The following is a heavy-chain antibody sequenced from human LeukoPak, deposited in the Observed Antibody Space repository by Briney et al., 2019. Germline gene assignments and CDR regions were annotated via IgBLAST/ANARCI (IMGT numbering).Heavy chain of an antibody. D-gene: IGHD1-26*01. CDR3: ARGGGSYFDFDY. CDR1: GYTFTSYD. V-gene: IGHV1-8*03. J-gene: IGHJ4*02. CDR2: MNPNSGNT. Sequence: EASVKVSCKASGYTFTSYDINWVRQATGQGLEWMGWMNPNSGNTGYAQKFQGRVTITRNTSISTAYMELSSLRSEDTAVYYCARGGGSYFDFDYWGQGTLVTVSS.